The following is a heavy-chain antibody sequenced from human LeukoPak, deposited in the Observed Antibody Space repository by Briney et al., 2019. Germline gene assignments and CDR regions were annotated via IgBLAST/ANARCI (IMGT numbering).Heavy chain of an antibody. Sequence: ASVKVSCKASGYTFTSYGISWVRPAPGQGLEWMGWISAYNGNTNYAQKLQGRVTMTTDTSTSTAYMELRSLRSEDTAVYYCATGGYDSSGYYSNWFDPWGQGTLVTVSS. V-gene: IGHV1-18*01. J-gene: IGHJ5*02. D-gene: IGHD3-22*01. CDR1: GYTFTSYG. CDR2: ISAYNGNT. CDR3: ATGGYDSSGYYSNWFDP.